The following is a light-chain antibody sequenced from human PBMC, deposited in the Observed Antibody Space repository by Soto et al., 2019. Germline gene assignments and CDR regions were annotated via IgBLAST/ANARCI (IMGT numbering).Light chain of an antibody. CDR1: QTISSW. J-gene: IGKJ1*01. CDR3: QESYSTPQT. CDR2: KAS. Sequence: DIQMTQSPSTLSGSVGYRVTITCRASQTISSWLAWYQQKPGKAPKLLIYKASTLKSGVPSRFSGSGSGTELTLTIRSLQPADSATYYCQESYSTPQTFGQGTK. V-gene: IGKV1-5*03.